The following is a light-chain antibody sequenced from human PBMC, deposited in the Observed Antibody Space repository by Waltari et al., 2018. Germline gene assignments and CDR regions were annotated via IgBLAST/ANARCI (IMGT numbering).Light chain of an antibody. CDR1: ESVGTD. Sequence: EIVMTQSPVTMSVSPGEGVTLSCTASESVGTDVAWYRHKPGQPPRLLIYYANARATVVPARISGSGSGTDFTLTISSLEPEDFAFYYSQQSRQWPRRTFGQGTKLEI. CDR2: YAN. CDR3: QQSRQWPRRT. V-gene: IGKV3D-15*01. J-gene: IGKJ2*01.